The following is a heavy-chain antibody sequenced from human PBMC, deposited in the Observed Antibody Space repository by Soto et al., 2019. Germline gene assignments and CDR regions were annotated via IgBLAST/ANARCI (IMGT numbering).Heavy chain of an antibody. V-gene: IGHV3-30-3*01. J-gene: IGHJ4*02. Sequence: GGSLRLSCAASGFTFSSYAMHWVRQAPGKGLEWVAVISYDGSNKYYADSVKGRFTISRDNSKNTLYLQMNSLRAEDTAVYYCARLIDDFWSGYYTFDYWGQGTLVTVSS. CDR3: ARLIDDFWSGYYTFDY. D-gene: IGHD3-3*01. CDR2: ISYDGSNK. CDR1: GFTFSSYA.